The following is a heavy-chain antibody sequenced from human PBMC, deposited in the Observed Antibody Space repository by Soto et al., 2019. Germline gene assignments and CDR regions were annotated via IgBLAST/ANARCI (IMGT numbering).Heavy chain of an antibody. Sequence: GGSLRLSCAASGFTFSSYGMHWVRRAPCKGLEWVAVIWYDGSNKYYADSVKGRFTISRDNSKNTLYLQMNSLRAEDTAICYCAKLGSSTWSPHYYFDYWGQGTLVTVSS. CDR2: IWYDGSNK. J-gene: IGHJ4*02. D-gene: IGHD2-2*01. V-gene: IGHV3-33*06. CDR1: GFTFSSYG. CDR3: AKLGSSTWSPHYYFDY.